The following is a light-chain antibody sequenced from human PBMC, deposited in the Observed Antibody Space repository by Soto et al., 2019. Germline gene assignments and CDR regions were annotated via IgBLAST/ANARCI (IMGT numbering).Light chain of an antibody. Sequence: QSVLTQPPSASGTPGQRVTISCSGSNFSIGKKYVYWYQQLPGTAPKLLMFRNNQRPSGVPDRFSGSKSGTSASLAISGLRSEDEAYYYCAAWDDGVSGPAFGGGTKVTAL. V-gene: IGLV1-47*01. CDR2: RNN. CDR3: AAWDDGVSGPA. CDR1: NFSIGKKY. J-gene: IGLJ2*01.